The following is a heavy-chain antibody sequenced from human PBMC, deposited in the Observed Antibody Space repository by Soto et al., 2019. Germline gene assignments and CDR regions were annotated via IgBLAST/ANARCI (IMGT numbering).Heavy chain of an antibody. CDR1: GYTFTRYG. CDR3: ARDLDFWSGYYPGGFDY. V-gene: IGHV1-18*04. D-gene: IGHD3-3*01. CDR2: ISAYNGNT. Sequence: ASVKVSCKASGYTFTRYGISWVRQAPGQGLEWMGWISAYNGNTHYAQKLQGRVTMTTDTSTSTAYMELRSLRSDDTAVYYCARDLDFWSGYYPGGFDYWGQGTLVTVSS. J-gene: IGHJ4*02.